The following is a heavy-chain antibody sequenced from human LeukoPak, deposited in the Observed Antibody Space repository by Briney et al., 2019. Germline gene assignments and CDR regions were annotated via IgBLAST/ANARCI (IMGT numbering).Heavy chain of an antibody. Sequence: GGSLRLSCAASGFTFSDYWMAWVRQAPGKGLEWVANIWPDGSDKYHVDSVWGRFTISRDNAQNSLNLQMNSLRAEDSGVYYCGRWGVNAGLDRWGQGTLVIVSS. D-gene: IGHD3-10*01. J-gene: IGHJ5*02. CDR1: GFTFSDYW. CDR2: IWPDGSDK. V-gene: IGHV3-7*01. CDR3: GRWGVNAGLDR.